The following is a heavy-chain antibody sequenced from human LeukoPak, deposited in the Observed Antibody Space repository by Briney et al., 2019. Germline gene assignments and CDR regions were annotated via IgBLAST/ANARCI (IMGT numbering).Heavy chain of an antibody. J-gene: IGHJ3*02. CDR1: GFTFSIYA. D-gene: IGHD3-16*01. Sequence: QPGGSLRLSCAASGFTFSIYAMSWVRQAPGKGLEWVSGMSGSGGSTYHADSVKGRFTISRDNSKNTLYLQMNTLRAEDTAVYYCAKDREYSYVYDAFDIWGQGTLVTVSS. V-gene: IGHV3-23*01. CDR3: AKDREYSYVYDAFDI. CDR2: MSGSGGST.